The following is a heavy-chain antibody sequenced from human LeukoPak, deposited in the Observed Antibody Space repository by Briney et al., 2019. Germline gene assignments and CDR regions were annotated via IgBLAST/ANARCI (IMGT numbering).Heavy chain of an antibody. J-gene: IGHJ4*02. V-gene: IGHV7-4-1*02. CDR2: IETNTGNP. Sequence: GASVKVSCKTSGYIFSIYALIWVRQAPGQGLELMGWIETNTGNPTYAQGFTGRFVFSLDTSVSTAYLQISSLKAEDTAVYYCARREAVAGSFDYWGQGTLVTVSS. CDR3: ARREAVAGSFDY. CDR1: GYIFSIYA. D-gene: IGHD6-19*01.